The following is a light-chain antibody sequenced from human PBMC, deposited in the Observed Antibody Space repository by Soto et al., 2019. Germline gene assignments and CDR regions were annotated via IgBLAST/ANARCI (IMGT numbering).Light chain of an antibody. CDR3: QQYNSLFWT. CDR1: QHISGW. J-gene: IGKJ1*01. V-gene: IGKV1-5*03. CDR2: KTS. Sequence: DVQMTQSPSTLSASVGDRVTITCRASQHISGWLAWYQQKPGKAPELLIYKTSNLQTGVPSRFSGSAFGTEFPLDVSSLQPDDYATYYCQQYNSLFWTFVQGTRVQIK.